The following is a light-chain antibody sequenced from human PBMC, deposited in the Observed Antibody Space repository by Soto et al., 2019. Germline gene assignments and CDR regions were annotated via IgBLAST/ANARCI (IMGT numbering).Light chain of an antibody. CDR2: EVS. Sequence: QSALTQPPSASGSPGQSVTISCTGTSSDVGGYNYVSWYQQHPGKAPKLIIYEVSKRPSGVPDRFSGSKSGNTASLTVSGLQAEDEADYYCSSYGGSNNLVFGGGTKLPVL. J-gene: IGLJ3*02. V-gene: IGLV2-8*01. CDR3: SSYGGSNNLV. CDR1: SSDVGGYNY.